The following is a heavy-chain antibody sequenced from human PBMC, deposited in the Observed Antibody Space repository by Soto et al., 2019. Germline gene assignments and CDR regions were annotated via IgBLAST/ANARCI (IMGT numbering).Heavy chain of an antibody. V-gene: IGHV4-34*01. CDR2: INHSGST. CDR3: ASFGSYGSGSYYIPDYYYYGMDV. J-gene: IGHJ6*02. D-gene: IGHD3-10*01. Sequence: SETLSLTCAVYGGSFSGYYWSWIRQPPGKGLEWIGEINHSGSTNYNPSLKSRVTISVDTSKNQFSLKLSSVTAADTAVYYCASFGSYGSGSYYIPDYYYYGMDVWGQGTTVTVSS. CDR1: GGSFSGYY.